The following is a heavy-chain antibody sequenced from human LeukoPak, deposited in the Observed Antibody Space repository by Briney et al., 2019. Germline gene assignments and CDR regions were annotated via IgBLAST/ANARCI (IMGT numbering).Heavy chain of an antibody. CDR2: TYYRSKWYN. CDR3: ARDISGGLRFLEWLAHWYFDL. Sequence: SQTLSLTCAISGDSVSSNSAAWNWIRQSPSRGLEWLGRTYYRSKWYNDYAVSVKSRITINPDTSKNQFSLQLNSVTPEDTAVYYCARDISGGLRFLEWLAHWYFDLWGRGTLVTVSS. CDR1: GDSVSSNSAA. J-gene: IGHJ2*01. D-gene: IGHD3-3*01. V-gene: IGHV6-1*01.